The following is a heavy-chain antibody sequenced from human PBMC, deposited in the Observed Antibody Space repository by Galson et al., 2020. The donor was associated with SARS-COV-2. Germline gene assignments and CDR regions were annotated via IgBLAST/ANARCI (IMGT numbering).Heavy chain of an antibody. J-gene: IGHJ4*02. D-gene: IGHD1-20*01. Sequence: SGPTLVKPTQPLTLACTFSGFSLSTSGMCVNWIRQPPGKALEWLARIDWDDDKYYSTSLKTRLTISKDTSKNQVVLIMTNMDPMDTATYYCARQYNALSGASDHWGQGTLVTVSS. CDR1: GFSLSTSGMC. V-gene: IGHV2-70*11. CDR3: ARQYNALSGASDH. CDR2: IDWDDDK.